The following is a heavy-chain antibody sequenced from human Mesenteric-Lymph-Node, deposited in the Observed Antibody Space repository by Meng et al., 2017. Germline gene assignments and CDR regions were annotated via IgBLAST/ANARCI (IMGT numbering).Heavy chain of an antibody. V-gene: IGHV4-34*01. CDR1: GGSFSGYY. CDR2: INHSGST. D-gene: IGHD3-16*01. Sequence: SETLSLTCAVYGGSFSGYYWSWIRQPPGKGLEWIGEINHSGSTNYNPSLKSRVTISVDTSKNQFSLKLSSVTAADTAVYYCASGVIRGDDAFDIWGQGTMVTVSS. CDR3: ASGVIRGDDAFDI. J-gene: IGHJ3*02.